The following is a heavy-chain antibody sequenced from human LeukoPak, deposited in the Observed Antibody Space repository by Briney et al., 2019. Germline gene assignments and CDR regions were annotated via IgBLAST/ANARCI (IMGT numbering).Heavy chain of an antibody. CDR3: ARGLVDVHDSSGYYSNWFDP. D-gene: IGHD3-22*01. Sequence: QPGRSLRLSCAVSGFTFSSYGMHWVGRAPGKGLEWVSAISGSGANTYYADSVKGRFTISRDNSKNTVYVQMNSLRVEDTAVYYCARGLVDVHDSSGYYSNWFDPWGQGTLVTVSS. J-gene: IGHJ5*02. V-gene: IGHV3-23*01. CDR2: ISGSGANT. CDR1: GFTFSSYG.